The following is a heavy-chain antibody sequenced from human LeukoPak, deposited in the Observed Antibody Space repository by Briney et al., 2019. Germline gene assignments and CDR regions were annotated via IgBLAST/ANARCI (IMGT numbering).Heavy chain of an antibody. D-gene: IGHD3-16*01. CDR3: ARDQGGGSHRHAFDI. Sequence: GGSLRLSCAASKFAFSSYAMSWVRQAPGKGLEWVSAISGGGGNTYYADSVKGRFTISRDNSKNTLYLQMNSLRAEDTAVYYCARDQGGGSHRHAFDIWGQGTMVTVSS. J-gene: IGHJ3*02. CDR1: KFAFSSYA. CDR2: ISGGGGNT. V-gene: IGHV3-23*01.